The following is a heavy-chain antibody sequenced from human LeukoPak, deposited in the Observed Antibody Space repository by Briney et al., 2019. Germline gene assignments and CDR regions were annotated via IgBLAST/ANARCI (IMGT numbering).Heavy chain of an antibody. Sequence: GGSLRLSCAASGFTFSSYSMNWVRQAPGKGLEWVSYISSSSSTMYYADSVKGRFTISRDNAKNSLYLQMNSLRAEDTALYYCAREKPFYDSSGYYYPIAFDYWGQGTLVTVSS. D-gene: IGHD3-22*01. CDR3: AREKPFYDSSGYYYPIAFDY. CDR1: GFTFSSYS. CDR2: ISSSSSTM. V-gene: IGHV3-48*01. J-gene: IGHJ4*02.